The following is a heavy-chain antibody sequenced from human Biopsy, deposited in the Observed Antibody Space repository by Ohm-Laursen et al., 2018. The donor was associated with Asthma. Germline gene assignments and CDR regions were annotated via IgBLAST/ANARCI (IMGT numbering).Heavy chain of an antibody. Sequence: SLRLSCAASGFTFSSYAMSWVRPAPGKGLEWVSAISGSGGSTYYADSVKGRFTISRDNSKNTLYLQMNSLRAEDTAVYYCAKDTEGRYDFWSGLSYNYYGMDVWGQGTTVTVSS. J-gene: IGHJ6*02. CDR1: GFTFSSYA. CDR2: ISGSGGST. CDR3: AKDTEGRYDFWSGLSYNYYGMDV. V-gene: IGHV3-23*01. D-gene: IGHD3-3*01.